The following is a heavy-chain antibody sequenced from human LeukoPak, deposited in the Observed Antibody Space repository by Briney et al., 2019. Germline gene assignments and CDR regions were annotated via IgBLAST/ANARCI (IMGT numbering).Heavy chain of an antibody. V-gene: IGHV3-13*01. D-gene: IGHD7-27*01. CDR2: IGTAGDT. J-gene: IGHJ4*02. CDR3: ARGSLWGNSFDY. Sequence: GGSLRLSCAASGFTFSSYDMHWVRQATGKGLEWVSAIGTAGDTYYPGSVKGRFTISGENAKNSLYLQMNSLRAGDTAVYYCARGSLWGNSFDYWGRGTLVTVSS. CDR1: GFTFSSYD.